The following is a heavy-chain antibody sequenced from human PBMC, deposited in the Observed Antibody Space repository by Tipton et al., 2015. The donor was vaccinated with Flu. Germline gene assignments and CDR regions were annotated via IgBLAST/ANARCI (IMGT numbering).Heavy chain of an antibody. CDR1: GDTLKTSA. V-gene: IGHV1-69*01. CDR3: ARESPYIFDRSGHSGYFFDY. J-gene: IGHJ4*02. D-gene: IGHD3-22*01. CDR2: IIPVFHTP. Sequence: QLVQSGAEVKKPGSSVRLSCKASGDTLKTSAIIWVRQAPGQGLEWIGDIIPVFHTPYSAQKFQGRVTITADDSTSTAYLELSGLSSEDTAVYYCARESPYIFDRSGHSGYFFDYWGQGTLVTVSS.